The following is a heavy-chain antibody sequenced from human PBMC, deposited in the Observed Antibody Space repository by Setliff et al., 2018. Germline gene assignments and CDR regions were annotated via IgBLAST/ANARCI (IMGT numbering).Heavy chain of an antibody. CDR1: GFSLSTSGVG. CDR2: IYWNDDK. V-gene: IGHV2-5*01. D-gene: IGHD3-3*01. CDR3: AHGRYDFWSGYYVMDV. Sequence: SGPTGEPTQTLTLTCTFSGFSLSTSGVGVGWIRQPPGKALEWLALIYWNDDKRYSPSLKSRLNITKDTSKNRVVLTMTNMDPVDTATYYCAHGRYDFWSGYYVMDVWGKGTTVTVSS. J-gene: IGHJ6*03.